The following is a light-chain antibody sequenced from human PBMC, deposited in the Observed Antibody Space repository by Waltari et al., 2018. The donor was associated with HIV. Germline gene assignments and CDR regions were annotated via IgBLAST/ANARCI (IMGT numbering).Light chain of an antibody. V-gene: IGLV2-14*01. CDR3: SSYRDINTLL. CDR1: SRHVGDYNY. Sequence: QSALTQPASVSGSPGQSITLSCTRTSRHVGDYNYVSWYQQHPGKSPKLIIFEVAKRPSGVSNRFSGSKSGNTASLTISGLQSEDEADYYCSSYRDINTLLFGGGTKVTVL. CDR2: EVA. J-gene: IGLJ2*01.